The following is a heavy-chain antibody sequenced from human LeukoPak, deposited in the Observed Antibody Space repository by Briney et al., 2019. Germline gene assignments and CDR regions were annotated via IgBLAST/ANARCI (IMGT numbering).Heavy chain of an antibody. D-gene: IGHD2-15*01. CDR3: ASSSCSGASCYSRDDWYLDL. Sequence: SVKVSCKASGGTFSGYAINWVRQAPGQGLEWMGRIVVTFGIANYAQGFQGRVTITADKSTGTAYMQLSSLRSEDTALYYCASSSCSGASCYSRDDWYLDLWGRGTLVTVSS. CDR2: IVVTFGIA. CDR1: GGTFSGYA. V-gene: IGHV1-69*04. J-gene: IGHJ2*01.